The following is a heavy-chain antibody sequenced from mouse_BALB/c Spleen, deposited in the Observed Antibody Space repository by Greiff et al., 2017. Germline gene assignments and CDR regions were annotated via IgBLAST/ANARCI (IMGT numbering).Heavy chain of an antibody. D-gene: IGHD2-14*01. Sequence: EVKLMESGAELVRSGASVKLSCTASGFNIKDYYMHWVKQRPEQGLEWIGWIDPENGDTEYAPKFQGKATMTADTSSNTAYLQLSSLTSEDTAVYYCNAYRYEGYAMDYWGQGTSVTVSS. V-gene: IGHV14-4*02. J-gene: IGHJ4*01. CDR1: GFNIKDYY. CDR3: NAYRYEGYAMDY. CDR2: IDPENGDT.